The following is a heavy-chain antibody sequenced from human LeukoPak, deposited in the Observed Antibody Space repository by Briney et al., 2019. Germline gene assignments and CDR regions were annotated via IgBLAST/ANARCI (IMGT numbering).Heavy chain of an antibody. CDR1: GYTFTGYH. V-gene: IGHV1-2*02. CDR2: INPNSGGT. Sequence: ASVKVSCKASGYTFTGYHMHWVRQAPGQGLEWMGWINPNSGGTNYAQKFQGRVTMTRDTSISTAYMELSRLRSDDTAVYYCAGQYCSSTSCQSLFDYWGQGTLVTVSS. CDR3: AGQYCSSTSCQSLFDY. J-gene: IGHJ4*02. D-gene: IGHD2-2*01.